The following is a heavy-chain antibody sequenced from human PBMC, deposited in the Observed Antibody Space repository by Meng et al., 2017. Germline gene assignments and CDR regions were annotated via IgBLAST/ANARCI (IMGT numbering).Heavy chain of an antibody. CDR2: INSDGSST. D-gene: IGHD3-3*01. V-gene: IGHV3-74*01. J-gene: IGHJ4*02. CDR3: ASNYDFFF. CDR1: GFTFSSYW. Sequence: GESLKISCAAPGFTFSSYWMHWVRQAPGKGLVWVSRINSDGSSTSYADSVKGRFTISRDNAKNSLFLQMNSLRAEDTAVYYCASNYDFFFWGQGTLVTVSS.